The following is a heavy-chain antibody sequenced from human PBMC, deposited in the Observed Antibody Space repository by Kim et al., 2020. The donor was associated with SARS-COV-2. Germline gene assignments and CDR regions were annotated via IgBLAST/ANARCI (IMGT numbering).Heavy chain of an antibody. Sequence: GGSLRLSCAASGFTFSSYWMHWVRQAPGKGLVWVSRINSDGSSTSYADSVKGRFTISRDNAKNTLYLQMNSLRAEDTAVYYCARGEVVVGVDYWGQGTLVTVSS. V-gene: IGHV3-74*01. CDR2: INSDGSST. D-gene: IGHD3-22*01. CDR3: ARGEVVVGVDY. J-gene: IGHJ4*02. CDR1: GFTFSSYW.